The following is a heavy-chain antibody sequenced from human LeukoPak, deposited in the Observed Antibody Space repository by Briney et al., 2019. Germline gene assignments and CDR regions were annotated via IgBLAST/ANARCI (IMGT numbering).Heavy chain of an antibody. CDR1: GFTVSSNY. CDR2: IYSGGST. V-gene: IGHV3-53*01. CDR3: ARVLWGYSYGYDAFDI. Sequence: GGSLRLSCAASGFTVSSNYMSWVRQAPGKGLEWVSVIYSGGSTYYADSVKGRFTTSRDNSKNTLYLQMNSLRAEDTAVYYCARVLWGYSYGYDAFDIWGQGTMVTVSS. D-gene: IGHD5-18*01. J-gene: IGHJ3*02.